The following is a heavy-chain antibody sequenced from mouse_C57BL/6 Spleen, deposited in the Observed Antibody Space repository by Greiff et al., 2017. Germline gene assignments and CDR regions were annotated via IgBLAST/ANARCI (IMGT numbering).Heavy chain of an antibody. D-gene: IGHD3-2*02. J-gene: IGHJ4*01. CDR1: GFNIKDYY. V-gene: IGHV14-2*01. CDR2: IDPEDGET. Sequence: VQLQQSGAELVKPGASVKLSCTASGFNIKDYYMHWVKQRTEQGLEWIGRIDPEDGETKYAPKFQGKATITADTSSKTAYLQLSSLTSEDTAVYYCARSRTAQATDYAMDYWGQGTSVTVSS. CDR3: ARSRTAQATDYAMDY.